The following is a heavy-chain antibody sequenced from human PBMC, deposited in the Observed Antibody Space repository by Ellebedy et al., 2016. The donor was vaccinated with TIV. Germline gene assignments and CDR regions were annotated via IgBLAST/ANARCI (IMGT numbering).Heavy chain of an antibody. Sequence: GESLKISCEVSGFIFSSYPMHWLRQAPGEGLEWVARVSFDGFSLNYADSVKGRFSVSRDNSRKTMYLQMNGLRVEDTAVYYCAREGIARNFGGFDSWGPGTRVNVS. CDR3: AREGIARNFGGFDS. V-gene: IGHV3-30*04. D-gene: IGHD1-1*01. CDR2: VSFDGFSL. CDR1: GFIFSSYP. J-gene: IGHJ4*02.